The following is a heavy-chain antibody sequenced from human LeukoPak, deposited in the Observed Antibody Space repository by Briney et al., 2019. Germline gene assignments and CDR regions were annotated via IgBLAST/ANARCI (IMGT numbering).Heavy chain of an antibody. CDR2: MNPNSGNT. J-gene: IGHJ6*03. D-gene: IGHD3-10*01. V-gene: IGHV1-8*03. Sequence: ASVKVSCKASGYTFTSYDINWVRQATGQGLEWMGWMNPNSGNTGYAQKFQGRVTITRNTSISTAYMELSSLRSEDTAVYYCARDLPGMSNYYYYMDVWGKGTTVTVSS. CDR3: ARDLPGMSNYYYYMDV. CDR1: GYTFTSYD.